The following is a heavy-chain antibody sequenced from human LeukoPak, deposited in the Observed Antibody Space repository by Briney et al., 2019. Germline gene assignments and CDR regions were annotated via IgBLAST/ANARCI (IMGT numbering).Heavy chain of an antibody. CDR2: IRYDGSNK. V-gene: IGHV3-30*02. CDR3: AKDLRDYYDSSGQPD. CDR1: GFTFSSYG. Sequence: PGGSLRLSCAASGFTFSSYGMHWVRQAPGKGLEWVAFIRYDGSNKYYADSVKGGFTISRDNSKNTLYLQMNSLRAEDTAVHYCAKDLRDYYDSSGQPDWGQGTLVTVSS. D-gene: IGHD3-22*01. J-gene: IGHJ4*02.